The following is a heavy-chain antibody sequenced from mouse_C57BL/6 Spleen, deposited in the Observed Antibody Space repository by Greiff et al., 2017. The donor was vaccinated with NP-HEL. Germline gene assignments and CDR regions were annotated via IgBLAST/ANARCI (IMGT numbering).Heavy chain of an antibody. CDR3: AREDYDGAY. J-gene: IGHJ3*01. Sequence: EESGPGLVKPSQSLSLTCSVTGYSITSGYYWNWIRQFPGNKLEWMGYISYDGSNNYNPSLKNRISITRDTSKNQFFLKLNSVTTEDTATYYCAREDYDGAYWGQGTLVTVSA. D-gene: IGHD2-4*01. CDR1: GYSITSGYY. V-gene: IGHV3-6*01. CDR2: ISYDGSN.